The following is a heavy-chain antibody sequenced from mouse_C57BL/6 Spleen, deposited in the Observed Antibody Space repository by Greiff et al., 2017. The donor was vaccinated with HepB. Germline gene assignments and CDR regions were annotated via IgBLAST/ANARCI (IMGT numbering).Heavy chain of an antibody. J-gene: IGHJ3*01. CDR2: FHPYNDDT. Sequence: VKLMESGAELVKPGASVKMSCKASGYTFTTYPIEWMKQNHGKSLEWIGNFHPYNDDTKYNEKFKGKATWTVEKSSSTVYLELSRLTSDDSAVYYCARGSYDGPFAYWGQGTLVTVSA. CDR3: ARGSYDGPFAY. CDR1: GYTFTTYP. V-gene: IGHV1-47*01. D-gene: IGHD2-3*01.